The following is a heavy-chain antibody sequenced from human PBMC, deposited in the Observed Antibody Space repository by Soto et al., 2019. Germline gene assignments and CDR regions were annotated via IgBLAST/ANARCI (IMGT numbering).Heavy chain of an antibody. D-gene: IGHD1-26*01. V-gene: IGHV1-69*04. CDR3: AKEDGAVFKS. CDR2: IFPLLGMV. Sequence: QVHLVQSGAEMKKPGSSVKVSCKVSGGDLTNSGISWVRQAPGQGLEWMGGIFPLLGMVDYSQKFQGRVTITADESTNTAYMDLGSLRSDDTAVYYCAKEDGAVFKSWGQGTLVIVSS. CDR1: GGDLTNSG. J-gene: IGHJ4*02.